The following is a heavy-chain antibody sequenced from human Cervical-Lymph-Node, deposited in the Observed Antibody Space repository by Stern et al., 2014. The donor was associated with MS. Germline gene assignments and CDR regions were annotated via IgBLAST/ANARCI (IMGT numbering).Heavy chain of an antibody. CDR3: ARSTKRFLEWTGFDP. CDR1: GFIFSNYA. V-gene: IGHV3-30*04. J-gene: IGHJ5*02. Sequence: VQLVESGGGVVQPGTSLRLSCAVSGFIFSNYAMYWARQAPGKGLEWVAVISYDGRNRDYADFVKGRFTISRDISKNTLYLEMNSLRTEDTAVYYCARSTKRFLEWTGFDPWGQGTLVTVSS. CDR2: ISYDGRNR. D-gene: IGHD3-3*01.